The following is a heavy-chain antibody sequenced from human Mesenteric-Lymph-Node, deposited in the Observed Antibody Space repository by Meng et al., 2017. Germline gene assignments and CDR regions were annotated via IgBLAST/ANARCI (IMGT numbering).Heavy chain of an antibody. CDR1: GFTFSTYW. CDR2: ISDDGNAK. J-gene: IGHJ4*02. V-gene: IGHV3-7*01. Sequence: GESLKISCAASGFTFSTYWMTWFRQAPGKGLEWVATISDDGNAKYYVDSVKGRFTISRDNGKNSLYLQMNSLRDEDTALYYCARGGGRDTGYWGQGTLVTVSS. CDR3: ARGGGRDTGY. D-gene: IGHD1-1*01.